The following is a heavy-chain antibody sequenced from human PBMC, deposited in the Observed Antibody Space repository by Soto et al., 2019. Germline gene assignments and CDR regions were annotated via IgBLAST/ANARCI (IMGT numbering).Heavy chain of an antibody. CDR2: IIPIFGTA. D-gene: IGHD3-22*01. J-gene: IGHJ4*02. V-gene: IGHV1-69*01. CDR1: GGTFSSYA. Sequence: GASVKVSCKASGGTFSSYAISWVRQAPGQGLEWMGGIIPIFGTANYAQKFQGRVTITADESTSTAYMELSSLRSEDTAVYYCATSPLGWYYDSVGYYVWGLGTLVTLSS. CDR3: ATSPLGWYYDSVGYYV.